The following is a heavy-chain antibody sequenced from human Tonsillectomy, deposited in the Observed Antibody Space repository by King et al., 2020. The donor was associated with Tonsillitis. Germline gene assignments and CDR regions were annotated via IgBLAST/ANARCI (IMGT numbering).Heavy chain of an antibody. V-gene: IGHV1-18*01. CDR1: GYTFTSYG. D-gene: IGHD1-26*01. CDR2: ISAYNGNT. Sequence: QLVQSGAEVKKPGASVKVSCKASGYTFTSYGISWVRQAPGQGLEWMGWISAYNGNTNYAQKLQVRVTMTTDTSTSKAYMELRSLRSDDTAGYYCARGGRSSGSYYTWHDAFDIWGQGTMVTVSS. J-gene: IGHJ3*02. CDR3: ARGGRSSGSYYTWHDAFDI.